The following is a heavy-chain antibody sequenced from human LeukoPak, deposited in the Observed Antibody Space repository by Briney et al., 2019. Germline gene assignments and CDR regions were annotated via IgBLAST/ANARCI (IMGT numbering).Heavy chain of an antibody. CDR3: AKWGDYDVLTGYYVPDY. CDR2: ILGSGGST. Sequence: GASLRLSCAASGFTFSNYALSWVRQAPGKGLEWVSAILGSGGSTYYADSVKGRFTVSRDNSKGTLYLQMNSLRAEDTALYYCAKWGDYDVLTGYYVPDYWGQGTLVTVSS. V-gene: IGHV3-23*01. J-gene: IGHJ4*02. CDR1: GFTFSNYA. D-gene: IGHD3-9*01.